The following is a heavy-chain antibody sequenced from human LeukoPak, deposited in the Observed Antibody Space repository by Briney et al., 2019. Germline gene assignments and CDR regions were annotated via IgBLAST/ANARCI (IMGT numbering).Heavy chain of an antibody. CDR2: IRIGGGGT. CDR1: AVGLTTYA. D-gene: IGHD1-1*01. J-gene: IGHJ5*02. Sequence: QSGGSLRLSSAAPAVGLTTYAITCFRRAPAKGLEWVSSIRIGGGGTYYADSVKGRFTISRDNSENTLHLQMNNLKVEDTARYICVCCKVLGQGWCNWCLPWGQGPLVTVSS. V-gene: IGHV3-23*01. CDR3: VCCKVLGQGWCNWCLP.